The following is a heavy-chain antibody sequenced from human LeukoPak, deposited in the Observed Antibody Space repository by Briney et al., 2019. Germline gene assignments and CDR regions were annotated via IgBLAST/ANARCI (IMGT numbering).Heavy chain of an antibody. Sequence: AGYLRFYCAASGFTFSSYTMNWVRPAQGNGLEWVSSITSSSSYFYYADSLKGRFTISRDNAKNSVYLQMNSLRAEDTAVYYCARVRGIYSYGHPYYFDYWGQGTLVTVSS. D-gene: IGHD5-18*01. CDR2: ITSSSSYF. V-gene: IGHV3-21*01. CDR3: ARVRGIYSYGHPYYFDY. J-gene: IGHJ4*02. CDR1: GFTFSSYT.